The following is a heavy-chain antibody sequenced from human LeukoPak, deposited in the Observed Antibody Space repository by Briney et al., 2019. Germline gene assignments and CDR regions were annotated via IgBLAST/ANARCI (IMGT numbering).Heavy chain of an antibody. CDR3: ARDPRSSSWYSTSYYYMDV. V-gene: IGHV3-23*01. D-gene: IGHD6-13*01. J-gene: IGHJ6*03. Sequence: GGSLRLSCAASGFTFSDYAMSWVRQAPGKGLKCRSGISGGIGGSTYYADSVKGRFTISRENAKNSLYLKMNSLRAEDTAVYYCARDPRSSSWYSTSYYYMDVWGKGTPVTVSS. CDR1: GFTFSDYA. CDR2: ISGGIGGST.